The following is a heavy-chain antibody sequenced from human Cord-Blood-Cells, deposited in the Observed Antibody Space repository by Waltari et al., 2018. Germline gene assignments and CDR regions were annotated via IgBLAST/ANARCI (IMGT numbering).Heavy chain of an antibody. D-gene: IGHD2-15*01. CDR3: ARGPYCSGGSCYMQH. J-gene: IGHJ1*01. CDR1: GYTFPSYD. V-gene: IGHV1-8*01. Sequence: QVQLVQSGAEVKKPGASVKASCKASGYTFPSYDINCVRQATGQGLEWMGWMNPNSGNTGYAQKFQGRVTMTRNTSISTAYMELSSLRSEDTAVYYCARGPYCSGGSCYMQHWGQGTLVTVSS. CDR2: MNPNSGNT.